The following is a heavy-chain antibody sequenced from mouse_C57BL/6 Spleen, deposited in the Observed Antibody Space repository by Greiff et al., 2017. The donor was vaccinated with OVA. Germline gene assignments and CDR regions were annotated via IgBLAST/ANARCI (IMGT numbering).Heavy chain of an antibody. Sequence: VQLQQSGPELVKPGASVKISCKASGYSFTGYYMNWVKQSPEKSLEWIGEINPSTGGTTYNQKFKAKATLTVDKSSSTAYMQLKSLTSEDSAVYYCARNPHYYGSSYAMDYWGQGTSVTVSS. CDR2: INPSTGGT. CDR3: ARNPHYYGSSYAMDY. CDR1: GYSFTGYY. V-gene: IGHV1-42*01. D-gene: IGHD1-1*01. J-gene: IGHJ4*01.